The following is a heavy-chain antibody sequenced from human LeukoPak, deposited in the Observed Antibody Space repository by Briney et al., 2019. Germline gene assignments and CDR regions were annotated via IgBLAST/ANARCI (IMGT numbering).Heavy chain of an antibody. J-gene: IGHJ6*02. V-gene: IGHV3-30-3*01. CDR2: MSFDGTNE. D-gene: IGHD3-3*01. Sequence: PGRSLRLSCAASGFIFRNFAMHWVRQAPGKGLEWVALMSFDGTNEYYADSVKGRFTISRDNAKNSLYLQMNSLRAEDTAVYYCAREEHYDFWSGYYYYYGMDVWGQGTTVTVSS. CDR1: GFIFRNFA. CDR3: AREEHYDFWSGYYYYYGMDV.